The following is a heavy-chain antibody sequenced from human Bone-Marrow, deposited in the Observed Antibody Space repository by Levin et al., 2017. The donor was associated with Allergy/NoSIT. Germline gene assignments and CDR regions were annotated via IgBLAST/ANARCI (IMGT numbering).Heavy chain of an antibody. CDR1: GFTFRSFA. D-gene: IGHD2/OR15-2a*01. J-gene: IGHJ5*02. CDR2: ISFDGTSQ. V-gene: IGHV3-30*14. Sequence: GGSLRLSCSASGFTFRSFAMHWVRQPPGMGLEWLGMISFDGTSQSYADSVKGRFTISRDNSKSTVYLQMNNVRLEDTALHYCAKVSDRQMFSLDPWGQGTLVIVSS. CDR3: AKVSDRQMFSLDP.